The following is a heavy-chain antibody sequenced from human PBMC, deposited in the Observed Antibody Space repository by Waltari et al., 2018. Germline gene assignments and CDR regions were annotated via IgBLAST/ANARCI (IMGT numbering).Heavy chain of an antibody. J-gene: IGHJ4*02. Sequence: QVQLVQSGAEVKKPGASVKVSCKASGYTFTSYDINWVRQATGQGLEWMGWKTPNRGNNGYAQKFKGRVTITRNTTIGTAYMELSSLRSEGTTVYYCARTLGVVTSDYWGQGTLVTVSS. CDR1: GYTFTSYD. CDR2: KTPNRGNN. V-gene: IGHV1-8*03. D-gene: IGHD3-3*01. CDR3: ARTLGVVTSDY.